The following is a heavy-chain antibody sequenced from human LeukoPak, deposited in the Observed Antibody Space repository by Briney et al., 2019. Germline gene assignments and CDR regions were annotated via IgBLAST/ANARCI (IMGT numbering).Heavy chain of an antibody. CDR3: ARDHSGALTGIYSSSRGHYFDY. Sequence: SETLSLTCAVSGGSISSPNWWTWVRQPPGKGLEWIGRIYTSGSTNYNPSLKSRVTMSVDTSKNQFSQKLSSVTAADTAVYYCARDHSGALTGIYSSSRGHYFDYWGQGTLVTVSS. J-gene: IGHJ4*02. D-gene: IGHD6-13*01. V-gene: IGHV4-4*02. CDR2: IYTSGST. CDR1: GGSISSPNW.